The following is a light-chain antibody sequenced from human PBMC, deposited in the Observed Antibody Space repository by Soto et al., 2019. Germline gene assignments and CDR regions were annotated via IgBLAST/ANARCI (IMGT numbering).Light chain of an antibody. CDR3: SLYTSENTYV. J-gene: IGLJ1*01. CDR2: EGT. Sequence: QSVLTQPASVSGSPGQSITISCTGTSRDVGSYNLVSWYQHHPGTAPKLIIYEGTKRPSGFSNRFSGSKSGNTASLTISGLQAADEADYYCSLYTSENTYVFGTGTKVTV. V-gene: IGLV2-14*02. CDR1: SRDVGSYNL.